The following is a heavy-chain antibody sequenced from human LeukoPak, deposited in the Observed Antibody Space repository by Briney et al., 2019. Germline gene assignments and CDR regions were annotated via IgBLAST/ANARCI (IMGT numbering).Heavy chain of an antibody. V-gene: IGHV3-33*01. CDR3: ARDLYNWNDGGYFDY. CDR2: IWYDGSNK. Sequence: GGSLRLSCAASGFTFSSCGMHWVRQAPGKGLEWVAVIWYDGSNKYYADSVKGRFTISRDNSKNTLYLQMNSLRAEDTAVYYCARDLYNWNDGGYFDYWGQGTLVTVSS. D-gene: IGHD1-1*01. CDR1: GFTFSSCG. J-gene: IGHJ4*02.